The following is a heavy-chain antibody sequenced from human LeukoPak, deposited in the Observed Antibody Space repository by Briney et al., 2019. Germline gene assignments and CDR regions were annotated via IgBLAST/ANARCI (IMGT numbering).Heavy chain of an antibody. CDR2: IYYSGST. CDR3: ARATIPSIVGAINY. D-gene: IGHD1-26*01. CDR1: GGSFRSYY. Sequence: SETLSLTCTVSGGSFRSYYWSWIRQPPGKGLEWIGYIYYSGSTYYNPSLKSRVTISVDTSKNQFSLKLSSVTAADTAVYYCARATIPSIVGAINYWGQGTLVTVSS. J-gene: IGHJ4*02. V-gene: IGHV4-59*08.